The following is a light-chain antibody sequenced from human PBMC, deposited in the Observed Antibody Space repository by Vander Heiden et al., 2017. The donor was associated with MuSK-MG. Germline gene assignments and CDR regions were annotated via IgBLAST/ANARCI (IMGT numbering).Light chain of an antibody. Sequence: QSALTQPASASGSPGQSITISCTGTSSDVGNYNLVSWYQQHPGKAPKLMIYEGSKRPSGVSNRFSGSKSGNTASLTISGLQAEDEADYYCCSYAGSYTWVFGGGTKLAVL. CDR3: CSYAGSYTWV. J-gene: IGLJ3*02. CDR1: SSDVGNYNL. CDR2: EGS. V-gene: IGLV2-23*01.